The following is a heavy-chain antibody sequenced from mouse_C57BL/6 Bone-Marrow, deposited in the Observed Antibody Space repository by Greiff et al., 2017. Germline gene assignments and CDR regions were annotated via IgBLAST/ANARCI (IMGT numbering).Heavy chain of an antibody. V-gene: IGHV1-80*01. Sequence: VQLQESGAELVKPGASVKISCKVSGYAFSTYWMNWVKQTPGKGLEWIGQIYPGDGDTNYNGKFKGKATLTADKSYSTAYMQLSSLTSEVSSVYFCARDWDYFDYWGQGTTLTVSS. CDR3: ARDWDYFDY. CDR1: GYAFSTYW. D-gene: IGHD4-1*01. J-gene: IGHJ2*01. CDR2: IYPGDGDT.